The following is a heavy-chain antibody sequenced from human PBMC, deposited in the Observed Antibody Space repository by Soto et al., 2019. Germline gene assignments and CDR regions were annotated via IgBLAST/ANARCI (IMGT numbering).Heavy chain of an antibody. CDR1: GFTFSSHS. CDR3: AREWSTSGDLDY. J-gene: IGHJ4*02. D-gene: IGHD3-10*01. CDR2: ISYDGSIK. V-gene: IGHV3-30-3*01. Sequence: QVQLVESGGGLVQPGMSLRLSCAASGFTFSSHSIQWVRQTPGKGLEWVAVISYDGSIKYYADSVRGRFTISMDNSKNTLYLQMNSLSPEDTALYYCAREWSTSGDLDYWGQGTLVIVSS.